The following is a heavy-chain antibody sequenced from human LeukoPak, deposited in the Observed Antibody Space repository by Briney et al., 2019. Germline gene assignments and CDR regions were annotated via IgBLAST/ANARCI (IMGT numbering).Heavy chain of an antibody. D-gene: IGHD2-2*02. CDR2: ISSSSSYI. Sequence: GGSLRLSCSASGFTFRSYAMTWVRQASGKGLEWVSSISSSSSYIYYADSVKGRFTISRDNAKNSLYLQMNSLRAEDTAVYYCARDCSSTSCYRLAWGQGTLVTVSS. CDR3: ARDCSSTSCYRLA. J-gene: IGHJ5*02. CDR1: GFTFRSYA. V-gene: IGHV3-21*01.